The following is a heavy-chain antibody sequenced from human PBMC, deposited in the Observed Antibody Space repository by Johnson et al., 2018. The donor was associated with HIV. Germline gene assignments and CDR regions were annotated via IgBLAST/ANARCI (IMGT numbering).Heavy chain of an antibody. D-gene: IGHD6-13*01. CDR1: GFTFSSYG. V-gene: IGHV3-30*18. J-gene: IGHJ3*01. Sequence: QVQLVESGGGVVQPGGSLRLSCAASGFTFSSYGMHWVRQAPGKGLEWVAVISYDGSNKYYADSVKGRFTISRDNSKNTLYLQMGSRRVEDMAVYYCAKDEAETLSSAGRDAFDFWGQGTVVSV. CDR3: AKDEAETLSSAGRDAFDF. CDR2: ISYDGSNK.